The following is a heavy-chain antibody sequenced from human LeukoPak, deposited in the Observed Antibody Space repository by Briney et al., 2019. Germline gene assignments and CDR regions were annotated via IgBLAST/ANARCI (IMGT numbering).Heavy chain of an antibody. CDR1: GYTFTGYY. D-gene: IGHD2-2*01. V-gene: IGHV1-2*02. J-gene: IGHJ5*02. CDR2: INPNSGGT. Sequence: ASVKVSCKASGYTFTGYYMHWVRQAPGQGLEWMGWINPNSGGTNYAQKLQGRVTMTRDTSISTAYMELSRLRSDDTAVYYCARGGGPAAMYNWFDPWGQGTLVTVSS. CDR3: ARGGGPAAMYNWFDP.